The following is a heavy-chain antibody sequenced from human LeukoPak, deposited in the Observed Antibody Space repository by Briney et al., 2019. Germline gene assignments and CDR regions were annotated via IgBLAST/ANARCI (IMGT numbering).Heavy chain of an antibody. Sequence: GGSPRLSCAASGFTFSRYWMSWVRQVPRKGLEWVANIKQDGSEKYYVDSVKGRFTISRDNAKSSLYLQMNSLRAEDTAVYYCARDKGDYDTSGSLFVFGGQGTLVTVSS. J-gene: IGHJ4*02. D-gene: IGHD3-22*01. CDR3: ARDKGDYDTSGSLFVF. V-gene: IGHV3-7*03. CDR1: GFTFSRYW. CDR2: IKQDGSEK.